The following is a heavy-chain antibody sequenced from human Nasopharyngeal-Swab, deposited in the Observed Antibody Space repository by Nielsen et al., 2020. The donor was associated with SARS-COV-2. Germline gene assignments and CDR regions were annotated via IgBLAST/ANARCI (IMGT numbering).Heavy chain of an antibody. J-gene: IGHJ4*02. Sequence: GESLKISCVVSGFNLGDYYMDWVRQAPGKGLEWLGHSRVKANSYSAEYAASVTGRFTFSREESRNLLYLQMNSLTTEDTAVYYCARVGICYNDWCGSYDSWGQGTLVTVSS. CDR2: SRVKANSYSA. CDR3: ARVGICYNDWCGSYDS. V-gene: IGHV3-72*01. CDR1: GFNLGDYY. D-gene: IGHD3-9*01.